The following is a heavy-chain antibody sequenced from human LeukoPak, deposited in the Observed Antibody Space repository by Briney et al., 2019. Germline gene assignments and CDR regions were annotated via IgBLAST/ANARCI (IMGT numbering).Heavy chain of an antibody. CDR3: AREHMCYFVMDV. CDR2: ISLSSGTI. V-gene: IGHV3-48*04. CDR1: GFTFSNYG. Sequence: GGSLRLSCSASGFTFSNYGMNWVRQAPGKGLEWLSYISLSSGTIYYAESVKGRFTISRDNAKNSLFLQINSLRADDTAVYYCAREHMCYFVMDVWGQGTTVTVSS. J-gene: IGHJ6*02.